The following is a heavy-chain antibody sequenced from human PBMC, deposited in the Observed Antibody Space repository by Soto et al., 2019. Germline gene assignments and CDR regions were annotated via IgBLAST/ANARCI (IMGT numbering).Heavy chain of an antibody. CDR2: IKSKTDGGTT. D-gene: IGHD3-10*01. J-gene: IGHJ6*02. Sequence: GGSLRLSCAASGFTFSNAWMSWVRQAPGKGLEWVGRIKSKTDGGTTDYAAPVKGRFTISRDDSKNTLYLQMNSLKTEDTAVYYCTTDYGSGSYYYYYYYYGMDVWGQGTTVTVSS. CDR1: GFTFSNAW. CDR3: TTDYGSGSYYYYYYYYGMDV. V-gene: IGHV3-15*01.